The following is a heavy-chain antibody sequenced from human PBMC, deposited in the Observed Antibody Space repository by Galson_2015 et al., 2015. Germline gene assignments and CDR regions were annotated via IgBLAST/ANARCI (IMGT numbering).Heavy chain of an antibody. D-gene: IGHD3-22*01. J-gene: IGHJ4*02. Sequence: SLRLSCAASGFTFSSYSMNWVRQAPGKGLEWVSSISSSSSYIYYADSVKGRFTISRDNAKNSLYLQMNSLRDEDTAVYYCARNGGYSRPPFDYWGQGTLVTVSS. V-gene: IGHV3-21*01. CDR1: GFTFSSYS. CDR2: ISSSSSYI. CDR3: ARNGGYSRPPFDY.